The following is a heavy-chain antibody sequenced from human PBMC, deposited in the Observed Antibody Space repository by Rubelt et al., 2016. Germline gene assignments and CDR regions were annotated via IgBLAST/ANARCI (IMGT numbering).Heavy chain of an antibody. Sequence: YYWGWIRQPPGKGLEWIGSIYYSGSTYYNPSLKSRVTISVDTSKNQFSLKLSSVTAADTAVYYCALRLPDYYGMDVWGQGTTVTVSS. CDR2: IYYSGST. CDR3: ALRLPDYYGMDV. CDR1: YY. D-gene: IGHD5-12*01. V-gene: IGHV4-39*01. J-gene: IGHJ6*02.